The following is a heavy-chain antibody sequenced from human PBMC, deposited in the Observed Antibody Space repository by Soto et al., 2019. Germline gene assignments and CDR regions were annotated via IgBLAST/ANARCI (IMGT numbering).Heavy chain of an antibody. CDR2: IYYSGST. CDR1: GVSISSYY. CDR3: ARSPLISSSWYFDY. D-gene: IGHD6-13*01. Sequence: PSETLSLTCTVSGVSISSYYWSWIRQPPGKGLEWIGYIYYSGSTNYNPSLKSRVTISVDTSKNQFSLKLSSVTAADTAVYYCARSPLISSSWYFDYWGQGTLVTVSS. V-gene: IGHV4-59*08. J-gene: IGHJ4*02.